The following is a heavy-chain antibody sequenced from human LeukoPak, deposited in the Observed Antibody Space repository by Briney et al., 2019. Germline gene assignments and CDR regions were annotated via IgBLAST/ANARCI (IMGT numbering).Heavy chain of an antibody. CDR3: AGELDLMVVPALRSPMDV. Sequence: SETLSLTCTVSGGSIISYYWVWIRQPAGEGLEWLGRIYPSGNTNYNPSLKSRASMSADTSKNQLSLELSSVTAADAAGYYCAGELDLMVVPALRSPMDVLGKPTTV. V-gene: IGHV4-4*07. D-gene: IGHD2-2*01. CDR2: IYPSGNT. J-gene: IGHJ6*03. CDR1: GGSIISYY.